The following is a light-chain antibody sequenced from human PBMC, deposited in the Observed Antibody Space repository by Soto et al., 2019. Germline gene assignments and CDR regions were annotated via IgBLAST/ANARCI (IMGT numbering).Light chain of an antibody. CDR1: NIGSQN. CDR3: QMWDSSVVV. V-gene: IGLV3-9*01. CDR2: RDR. Sequence: SYELTQPLSVSVALGQTARITCGGNNIGSQNEHWYQQKPGQAPVLVIYRDRIRPSGIPERFSGSNASNTATLTIDRAQEGDEAYYYCQMWDSSVVVFGGGTKLTVL. J-gene: IGLJ2*01.